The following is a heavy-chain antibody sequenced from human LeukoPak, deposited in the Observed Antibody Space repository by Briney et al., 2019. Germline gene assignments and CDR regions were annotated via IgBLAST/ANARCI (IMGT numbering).Heavy chain of an antibody. Sequence: GGSLRLSCAASGFTFSSYGMHWVRQAPGKGLEWVAFIRYDGSNKYYADSVKGRFTISRDNSKNTLYLQMNSLRAEDTAVYYCAKDAYGSVSTQDYWGQGTLVTVSS. D-gene: IGHD3-10*01. V-gene: IGHV3-30*02. CDR2: IRYDGSNK. J-gene: IGHJ4*02. CDR1: GFTFSSYG. CDR3: AKDAYGSVSTQDY.